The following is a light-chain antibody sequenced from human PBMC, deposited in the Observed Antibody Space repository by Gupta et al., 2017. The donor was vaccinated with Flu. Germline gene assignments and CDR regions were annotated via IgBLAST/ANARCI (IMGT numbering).Light chain of an antibody. CDR1: QSVSSSY. J-gene: IGKJ1*01. Sequence: EIVLTQSPGTLSLSPGDRATISCRASQSVSSSYLAWYQQKPGQAPRLLIYGASSRATGIPDRFSGSGSGTDFTLTISRLEPEDFAVHYCQQYGSSPKTFGQGTRVEIK. V-gene: IGKV3-20*01. CDR2: GAS. CDR3: QQYGSSPKT.